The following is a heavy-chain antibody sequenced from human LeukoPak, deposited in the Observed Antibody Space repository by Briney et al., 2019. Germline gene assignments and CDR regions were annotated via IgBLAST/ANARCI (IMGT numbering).Heavy chain of an antibody. J-gene: IGHJ4*02. Sequence: SEALSLTRAVYGGSFSGYYWSWIRQPPGKGLEWIGEINHSGSTSYNPSLKSRVTISVDTSKNQFSLKLSSVTAADTAVYYCARALDYGDYVSYYFDYWGQGTLVTVSS. CDR3: ARALDYGDYVSYYFDY. D-gene: IGHD4-17*01. CDR2: INHSGST. CDR1: GGSFSGYY. V-gene: IGHV4-34*01.